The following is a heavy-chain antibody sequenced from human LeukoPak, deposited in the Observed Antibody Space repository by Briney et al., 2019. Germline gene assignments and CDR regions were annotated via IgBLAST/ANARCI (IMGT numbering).Heavy chain of an antibody. D-gene: IGHD7-27*01. V-gene: IGHV3-66*04. CDR3: AKLGTYDAFDI. CDR1: GFTVSSNY. CDR2: IYSGGST. Sequence: GGSLRLSCAASGFTVSSNYMSWVRQAPGKGLEWVSVIYSGGSTYYADSVKGRFTISRDNSKNTLYLQMNSLRAEDTAVYYCAKLGTYDAFDIWGQGTMVTVSS. J-gene: IGHJ3*02.